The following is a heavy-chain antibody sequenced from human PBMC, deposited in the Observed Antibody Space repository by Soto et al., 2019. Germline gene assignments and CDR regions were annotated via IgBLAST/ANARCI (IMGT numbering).Heavy chain of an antibody. V-gene: IGHV4-30-2*01. Sequence: TLSLTCTVSGGSISSGGYSWSWIRQPPGKGLEWIGYIYHSGSTYYNPSLKSRVTISVDRSKNQFSLKLSSVTAADTAVYYCARGTGLLVVVRGVPENWFDPCGQGTLVTVSS. CDR3: ARGTGLLVVVRGVPENWFDP. D-gene: IGHD3-10*01. CDR2: IYHSGST. J-gene: IGHJ5*02. CDR1: GGSISSGGYS.